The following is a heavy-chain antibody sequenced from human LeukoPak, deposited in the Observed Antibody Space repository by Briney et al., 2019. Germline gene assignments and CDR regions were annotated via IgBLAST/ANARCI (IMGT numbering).Heavy chain of an antibody. CDR1: GFSFSIYY. CDR2: IKQDGSET. J-gene: IGHJ5*01. Sequence: PGGSLRLSCAASGFSFSIYYMSWVRQAPGKGLEWVANIKQDGSETFYVDSVKGRFTISRDNAKNSLYLEMNSLRAEDTAVYYCATYRTAGKTNWFDSWGQGTLVTVSS. CDR3: ATYRTAGKTNWFDS. D-gene: IGHD6-13*01. V-gene: IGHV3-7*01.